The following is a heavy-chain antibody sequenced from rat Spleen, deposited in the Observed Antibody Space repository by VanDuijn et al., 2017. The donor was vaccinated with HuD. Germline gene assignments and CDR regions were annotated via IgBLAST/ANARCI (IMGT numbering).Heavy chain of an antibody. CDR3: AIHYYYDGYWFAY. CDR1: GFTFSNYD. Sequence: EVQLVESGGGLMQPGRSLKLSCAASGFTFSNYDMAWVRQSPTKGLEWIASISTGADNTYYRDSVKGRFTVSRDDTNNTHYLQMDSLRSEDTATYYCAIHYYYDGYWFAYWGQGTLVTVSS. V-gene: IGHV5S13*01. D-gene: IGHD1-12*03. CDR2: ISTGADNT. J-gene: IGHJ3*01.